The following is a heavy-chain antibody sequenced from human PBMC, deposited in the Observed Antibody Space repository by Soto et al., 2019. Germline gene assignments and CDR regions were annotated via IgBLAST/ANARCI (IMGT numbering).Heavy chain of an antibody. Sequence: SQTLSLTCAISGDSVSSNSVAWSWIRQSPLRGLEWLGRTYYRSKWYSDYALSVKSRIIINSDTSKNQVSLKLSSVTAADTAVYYCARSDFSGDYCDYWGQGTLVTVSS. CDR2: TYYRSKWYS. CDR1: GDSVSSNSVA. D-gene: IGHD4-17*01. J-gene: IGHJ4*02. CDR3: ARSDFSGDYCDY. V-gene: IGHV6-1*01.